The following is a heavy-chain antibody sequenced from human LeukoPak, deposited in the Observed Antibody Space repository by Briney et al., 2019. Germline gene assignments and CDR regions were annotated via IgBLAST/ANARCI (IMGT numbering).Heavy chain of an antibody. CDR2: ISAYNGNT. CDR1: GYTFTSYG. J-gene: IGHJ4*02. Sequence: ASVKASCKASGYTFTSYGISWVRQAPGQGLEWMGWISAYNGNTNYAQKLQGRVTMTTDTSTSTAYMELRSLRSDDTAVYYCARDISTYYYDSSGSYWGQGTLVTVSS. CDR3: ARDISTYYYDSSGSY. V-gene: IGHV1-18*01. D-gene: IGHD3-22*01.